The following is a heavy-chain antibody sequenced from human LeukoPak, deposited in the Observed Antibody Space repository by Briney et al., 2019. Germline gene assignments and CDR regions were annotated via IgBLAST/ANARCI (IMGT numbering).Heavy chain of an antibody. CDR2: INPAGTET. V-gene: IGHV3-7*01. Sequence: GGSLRLSCAASGFSFSAYWMTWVRQAPGTGLEWVANINPAGTETYYVDPVKGRFTISRDNSRDTLYLQMNSLRGEDTAVYYCASPFTLADNYHYVMDVWAKGPRSPS. D-gene: IGHD2-15*01. J-gene: IGHJ6*02. CDR1: GFSFSAYW. CDR3: ASPFTLADNYHYVMDV.